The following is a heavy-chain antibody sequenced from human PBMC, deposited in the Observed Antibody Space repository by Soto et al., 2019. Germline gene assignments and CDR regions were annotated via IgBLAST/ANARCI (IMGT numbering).Heavy chain of an antibody. V-gene: IGHV4-59*01. Sequence: SDTLSLTCTVSGTSISSYYWSWIRQPPGKGLEWIANIHYSGTTNYNPSLASRVTLSVDTSKNQFSLNMTSVTAADRAMYFCARYNSYAIDYWGRGTLVTVSS. CDR1: GTSISSYY. CDR3: ARYNSYAIDY. D-gene: IGHD2-8*01. CDR2: IHYSGTT. J-gene: IGHJ4*02.